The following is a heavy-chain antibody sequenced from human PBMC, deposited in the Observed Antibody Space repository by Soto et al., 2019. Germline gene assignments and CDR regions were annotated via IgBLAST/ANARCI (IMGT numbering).Heavy chain of an antibody. CDR1: GCTFSSYS. D-gene: IGHD2-2*01. V-gene: IGHV1-69*02. CDR2: IIPILGIA. Sequence: SVKVSCKASGCTFSSYSICWVRHSPGLGLEWMGRIIPILGIANYAQKFQGRVTITADKSTSTAYMELSSLRSEDTAVYYCARAYCSSTSCYRGYNWFDPWGQGTLVTVSS. CDR3: ARAYCSSTSCYRGYNWFDP. J-gene: IGHJ5*02.